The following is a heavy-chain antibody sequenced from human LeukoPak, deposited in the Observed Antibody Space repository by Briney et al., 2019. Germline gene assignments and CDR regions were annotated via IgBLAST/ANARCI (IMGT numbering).Heavy chain of an antibody. Sequence: GGSLRLSCAASGFTLSSYWMSWVRQAPGKGLEWVANIKQDGSEKYYVDSVKGRFTISRDNAKNSLYLQMNSLRAEDTAVYYCARTRGYSYGYFDYWGQGTLVTVSS. V-gene: IGHV3-7*01. D-gene: IGHD5-18*01. CDR2: IKQDGSEK. CDR1: GFTLSSYW. J-gene: IGHJ4*02. CDR3: ARTRGYSYGYFDY.